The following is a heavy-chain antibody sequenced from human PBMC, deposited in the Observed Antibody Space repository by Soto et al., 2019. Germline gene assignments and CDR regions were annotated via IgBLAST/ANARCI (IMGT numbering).Heavy chain of an antibody. CDR1: GYTFTSYG. CDR2: ISAYNGNT. Sequence: ASVKVSCKASGYTFTSYGISWVRQAPGQGLEWMGWISAYNGNTNYAQKLQGRVTMTTDTSTSTAYMELRSLRSDDTAVYYCARDRRGYCSSTSCYPSYWGQGTLVTVSS. V-gene: IGHV1-18*01. J-gene: IGHJ4*02. D-gene: IGHD2-2*01. CDR3: ARDRRGYCSSTSCYPSY.